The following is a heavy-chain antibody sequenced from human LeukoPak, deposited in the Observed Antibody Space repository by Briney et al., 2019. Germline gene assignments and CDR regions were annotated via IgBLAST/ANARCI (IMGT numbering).Heavy chain of an antibody. V-gene: IGHV3-74*01. Sequence: GGSLRLSCAASGFTFSSYWMHWVRQAPGKGLVWVSRINTDGSSTSYADSVKGRFTISRDNAKNTLYLQMNSLRAEDTAVYYCARVGSTVVSRLYYYYMDVWGKGTTVTVSS. CDR2: INTDGSST. CDR1: GFTFSSYW. J-gene: IGHJ6*03. CDR3: ARVGSTVVSRLYYYYMDV. D-gene: IGHD4-17*01.